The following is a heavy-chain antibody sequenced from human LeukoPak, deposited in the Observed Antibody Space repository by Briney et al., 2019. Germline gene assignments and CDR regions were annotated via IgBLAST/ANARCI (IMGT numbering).Heavy chain of an antibody. CDR1: GFTFTSSA. CDR2: IVVGSGNT. D-gene: IGHD3-16*01. Sequence: SVKVSCKASGFTFTSSAMQWVGQARGQRLEWIGWIVVGSGNTNYAQKFQERVTITRDMSTSTAYMELSSLRSEDTAVYYCARCSGVFGGSGYWGQGTLVTVSS. V-gene: IGHV1-58*02. CDR3: ARCSGVFGGSGY. J-gene: IGHJ4*02.